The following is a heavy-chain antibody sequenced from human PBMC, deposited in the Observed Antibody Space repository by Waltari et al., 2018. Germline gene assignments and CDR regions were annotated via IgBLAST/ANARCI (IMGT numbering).Heavy chain of an antibody. CDR3: ARRFDS. V-gene: IGHV3-48*03. CDR2: ISGSGTTI. Sequence: EVQLVESGGGSVQPGGSLRLSWAASGFTFSSYGMNWVRQAPGKGLEWISYISGSGTTIYYADAVKGRFTISRDDAENSLYLQMNSLRAEDTALYYCARRFDSWGQGTRVTVSS. CDR1: GFTFSSYG. J-gene: IGHJ4*02.